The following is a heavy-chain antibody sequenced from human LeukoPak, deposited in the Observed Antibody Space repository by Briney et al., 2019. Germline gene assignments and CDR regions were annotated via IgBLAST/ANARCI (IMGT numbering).Heavy chain of an antibody. CDR1: GYTLTELS. V-gene: IGHV1-24*01. CDR3: ATASGLVGATGSFDI. D-gene: IGHD1-26*01. J-gene: IGHJ3*02. CDR2: FDPEDGET. Sequence: ASVKVSCKVSGYTLTELSMHWVRQAPGKGLEWMGGFDPEDGETIYAQKFQGRVTMTEDTSTDTAYMELSSLRSEDTAVYYCATASGLVGATGSFDIWGQGTMVTVSS.